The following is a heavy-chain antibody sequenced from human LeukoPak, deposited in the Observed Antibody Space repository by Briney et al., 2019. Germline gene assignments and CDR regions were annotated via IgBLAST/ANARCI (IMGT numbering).Heavy chain of an antibody. J-gene: IGHJ5*02. V-gene: IGHV1-2*06. CDR2: INPNSGGT. CDR1: GYTFTGYY. D-gene: IGHD6-13*01. Sequence: ASVKVSCKASGYTFTGYYMHWVRQAPGQGLEWMGRINPNSGGTNYAQKFQGRATMTRDTSISTAYMELSRLRSDDTAVYYCARDRIAAAGQLYNWFDPWGQGTPVTVSS. CDR3: ARDRIAAAGQLYNWFDP.